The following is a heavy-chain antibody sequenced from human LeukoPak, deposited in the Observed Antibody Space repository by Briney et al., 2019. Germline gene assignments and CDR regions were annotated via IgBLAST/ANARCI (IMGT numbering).Heavy chain of an antibody. CDR3: ARVGRTSIGFDY. J-gene: IGHJ4*02. CDR1: GFTFSAYY. V-gene: IGHV3-11*05. Sequence: GGSLRLSCAASGFTFSAYYMSWIRQAPGKGLEWVSYISSSGNYANYADSVKGRLTISRDNGKKSLNLQMESLRAEDMAVYYCARVGRTSIGFDYWGQGTVVTVSS. CDR2: ISSSGNYA. D-gene: IGHD1-7*01.